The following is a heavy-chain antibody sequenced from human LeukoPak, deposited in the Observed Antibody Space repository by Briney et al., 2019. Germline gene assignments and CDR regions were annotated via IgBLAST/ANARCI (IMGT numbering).Heavy chain of an antibody. CDR1: GLTFSDFW. D-gene: IGHD5-18*01. J-gene: IGHJ4*02. Sequence: GGPLRLSCAASGLTFSDFWMHWVRQPPGKGLVWVALVKGDGRTTIYADSVKGRFTISRDNAKNTLYLQLNSLRADDSGVYYCATGHSYGYDYWGQGVLVTVSS. V-gene: IGHV3-74*01. CDR2: VKGDGRTT. CDR3: ATGHSYGYDY.